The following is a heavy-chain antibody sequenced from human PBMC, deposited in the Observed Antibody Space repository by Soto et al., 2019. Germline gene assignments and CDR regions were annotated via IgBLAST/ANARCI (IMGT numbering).Heavy chain of an antibody. CDR3: AGLDAGSIVFCCYYCLDV. V-gene: IGHV4-59*08. D-gene: IGHD6-13*01. CDR2: IYYSGST. J-gene: IGHJ6*03. Sequence: SETLPLTCTVSGGSLSSYYWSWIRQPPGKELEWIGYIYYSGSTNYNPSLKSRVTISVDTSKNQFSLKLSSVTAADTAVSYCAGLDAGSIVFCCYYCLDVWGKGTTITLS. CDR1: GGSLSSYY.